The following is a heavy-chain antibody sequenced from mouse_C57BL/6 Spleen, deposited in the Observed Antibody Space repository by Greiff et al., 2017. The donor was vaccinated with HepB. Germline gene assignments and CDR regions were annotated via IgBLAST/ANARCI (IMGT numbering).Heavy chain of an antibody. CDR2: IYPGSGNT. CDR1: GYTFTDYY. J-gene: IGHJ3*01. D-gene: IGHD2-5*01. CDR3: ASYSNWSWFAY. V-gene: IGHV1-76*01. Sequence: QVHVKQSGAELVRPGASVKLSCKASGYTFTDYYINWVKQRPGQGLEWIARIYPGSGNTYYNEKFKGKATLTAEKSSSTAYMQLSSLTSEDSAVYFCASYSNWSWFAYWGQGTLVTVSA.